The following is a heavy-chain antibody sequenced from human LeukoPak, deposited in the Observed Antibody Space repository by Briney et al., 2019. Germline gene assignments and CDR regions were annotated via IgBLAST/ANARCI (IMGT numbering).Heavy chain of an antibody. CDR1: GGSVSSGSYY. CDR3: ARAGRRSFDY. D-gene: IGHD1-14*01. Sequence: PSETLSLTCTVSGGSVSSGSYYWSWIRQPPGEGLEWIGYIYYSGSTNYNPSLKSRVTISVDRSKNQFSLKLSSVTAADTAVYYCARAGRRSFDYWGQGTLDTVSS. V-gene: IGHV4-61*01. CDR2: IYYSGST. J-gene: IGHJ4*02.